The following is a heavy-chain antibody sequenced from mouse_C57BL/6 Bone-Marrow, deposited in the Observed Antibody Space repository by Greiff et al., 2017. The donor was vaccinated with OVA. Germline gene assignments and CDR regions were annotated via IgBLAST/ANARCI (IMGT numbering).Heavy chain of an antibody. D-gene: IGHD1-1*01. Sequence: VQLQQSGPELVKPGASVKISCKASGYTFTDYYMNWVKQSHGKSLEWIGDINPNNGGTSYNQKFKGKATLTVDKSSSTAYMELRSLTSEDSAVYYCAGSTVVARYWYFDVWGTGTTVTVSS. CDR2: INPNNGGT. V-gene: IGHV1-26*01. CDR1: GYTFTDYY. CDR3: AGSTVVARYWYFDV. J-gene: IGHJ1*03.